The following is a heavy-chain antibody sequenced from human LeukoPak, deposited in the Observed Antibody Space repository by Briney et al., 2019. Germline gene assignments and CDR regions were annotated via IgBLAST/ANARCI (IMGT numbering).Heavy chain of an antibody. CDR2: ISSSSTTI. Sequence: GGSLRLSCAASGFTFSSYSMNWVRQAPGKGLEWVSYISSSSTTIYHADSVKGRFTISRDNAKNSLYLQMNSLRAEDTAVYYCARQGILSGSHFWGQGTLVTVSS. J-gene: IGHJ4*02. CDR1: GFTFSSYS. CDR3: ARQGILSGSHF. V-gene: IGHV3-48*04. D-gene: IGHD1-26*01.